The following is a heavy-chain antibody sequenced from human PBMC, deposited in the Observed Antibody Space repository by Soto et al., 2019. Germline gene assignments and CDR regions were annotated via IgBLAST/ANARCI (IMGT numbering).Heavy chain of an antibody. J-gene: IGHJ4*02. D-gene: IGHD2-21*01. CDR1: GFTFSTYG. CDR2: IWHDGINK. V-gene: IGHV3-33*01. Sequence: QVQLAESGGGVVQPGKSLRLSCAASGFTFSTYGMHWVRQAPGTGLEWVAVIWHDGINKFYADSVKGRFAISRDNSKNTLYLQMNSLRAEDTAVYYCAREHSDGYNTDYWGQGTLVTVSS. CDR3: AREHSDGYNTDY.